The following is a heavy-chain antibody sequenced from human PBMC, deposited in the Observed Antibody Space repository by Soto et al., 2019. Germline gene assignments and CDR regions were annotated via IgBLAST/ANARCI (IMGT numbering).Heavy chain of an antibody. D-gene: IGHD2-15*01. CDR3: ARDSGCSGGGCYVLDY. J-gene: IGHJ4*02. V-gene: IGHV1-18*01. CDR2: ISAYNGNT. CDR1: GYTFTSYG. Sequence: GASVKVSCKASGYTFTSYGISWVRQAPGQGLEWMGWISAYNGNTNYAQKFQGWVTMTRDTSISTAYMELSRLRSDDTAVYYRARDSGCSGGGCYVLDYWGQGTLVTVSS.